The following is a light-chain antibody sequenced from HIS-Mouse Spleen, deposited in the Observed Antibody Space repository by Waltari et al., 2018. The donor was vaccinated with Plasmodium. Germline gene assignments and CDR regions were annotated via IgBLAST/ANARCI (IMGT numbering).Light chain of an antibody. CDR1: SGPSSYA. J-gene: IGLJ2*01. CDR2: LNSDGSH. V-gene: IGLV4-69*01. CDR3: QTWGTGMGV. Sequence: QLVLTQSPSASASLGASVKPTCTLSSGPSSYAIAWHQQQPEKGPRYLMKLNSDGSHSKGDGIPDRFSGSSSGAERYLTISSLQSEDEADYYCQTWGTGMGVFGGGTKLT.